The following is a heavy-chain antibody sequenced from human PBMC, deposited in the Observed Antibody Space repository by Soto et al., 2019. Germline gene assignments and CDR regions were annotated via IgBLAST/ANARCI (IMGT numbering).Heavy chain of an antibody. CDR2: IGTTGDT. J-gene: IGHJ4*02. CDR3: ARAIGPTLFDY. V-gene: IGHV3-13*04. Sequence: WWSLRLSCSASGFTCSSYDMHWVRQGTGKGLEWVSAIGTTGDTYYAGSVKGRFTISRENAKNSLYLQMNSLRAGDTAIYFCARAIGPTLFDYWGQGTLVTVAS. CDR1: GFTCSSYD. D-gene: IGHD3-22*01.